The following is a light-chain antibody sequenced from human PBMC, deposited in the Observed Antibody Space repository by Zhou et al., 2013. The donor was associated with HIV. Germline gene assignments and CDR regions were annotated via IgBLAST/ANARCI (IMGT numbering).Light chain of an antibody. Sequence: EVVMTQSPSTLSVSPGERVTLSCRASQSVSSDLAWYQQKPGQAPRLLIYGASTRATGIPARFSGSGSGTEFTLTISSLQSEDFAVYFCQQYDTSPSFGPGTKVDI. J-gene: IGKJ3*01. V-gene: IGKV3-15*01. CDR3: QQYDTSPS. CDR1: QSVSSD. CDR2: GAS.